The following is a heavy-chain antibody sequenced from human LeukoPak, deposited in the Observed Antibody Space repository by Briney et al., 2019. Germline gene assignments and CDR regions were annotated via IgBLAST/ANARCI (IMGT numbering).Heavy chain of an antibody. CDR3: AEDQQLQPFHY. Sequence: PGGSLRLSCAASGFTFSTYGMHWVRPPPGKGRGWVAFIQYDGSDEHYADSVKGRFTISRDNSKNTLFLQMNSLRAEDTAMYYCAEDQQLQPFHYWGQGTLVTVSS. V-gene: IGHV3-30*02. CDR1: GFTFSTYG. CDR2: IQYDGSDE. J-gene: IGHJ4*02. D-gene: IGHD1-1*01.